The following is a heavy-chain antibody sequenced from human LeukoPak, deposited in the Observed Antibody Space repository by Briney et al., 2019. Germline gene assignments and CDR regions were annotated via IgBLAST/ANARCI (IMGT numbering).Heavy chain of an antibody. CDR3: AREIGYCSSTSCYRNNWFDP. J-gene: IGHJ5*02. Sequence: ASVKVSCKASGYTFTGYYMHWVRQAPGQGLEWMGWINPNSGGTNYAQKFQGRVTMTRDTSISTAYMELSRLRSDDTAVYYCAREIGYCSSTSCYRNNWFDPWGQGTLVTVSS. CDR1: GYTFTGYY. D-gene: IGHD2-2*01. V-gene: IGHV1-2*02. CDR2: INPNSGGT.